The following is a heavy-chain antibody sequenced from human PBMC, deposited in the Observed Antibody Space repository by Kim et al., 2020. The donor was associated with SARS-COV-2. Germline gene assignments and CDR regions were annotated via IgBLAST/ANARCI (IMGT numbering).Heavy chain of an antibody. D-gene: IGHD2-21*01. V-gene: IGHV3-15*01. CDR2: IKSKTDGGTA. CDR3: STVSIR. J-gene: IGHJ4*03. CDR1: GIPFANAW. Sequence: GGSLRLSCAVSGIPFANAWMNWVRQTPGKGLEWIGRIKSKTDGGTADYAAPVKGRFTISRDDSKNTLFLLMRSLKTAASGEYYCSTVSIRWCHGTLVAVS.